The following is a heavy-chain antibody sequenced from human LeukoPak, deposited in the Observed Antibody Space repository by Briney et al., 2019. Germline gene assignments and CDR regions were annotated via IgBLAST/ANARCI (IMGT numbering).Heavy chain of an antibody. J-gene: IGHJ5*02. CDR3: ARAQQQLVYSWFDP. V-gene: IGHV3-66*01. Sequence: GGSLRLSCAASGFTFSRYWTSWVRQAPGKGLEWVSVIYSGGNTYYADSVKGRFSISRDNSKNTLYLQMNSLRADDTAVYYCARAQQQLVYSWFDPWGQGTLVTVSS. D-gene: IGHD6-13*01. CDR1: GFTFSRYW. CDR2: IYSGGNT.